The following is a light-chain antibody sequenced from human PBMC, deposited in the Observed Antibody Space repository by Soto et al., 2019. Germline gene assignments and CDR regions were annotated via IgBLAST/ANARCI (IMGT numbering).Light chain of an antibody. CDR2: EVN. J-gene: IGLJ2*01. Sequence: QSALTQPPSASGSPGQSVTISCTGTSSDVGGYNYVSWYQQHPGRAPKVMIYEVNKRPSGVPDRFSGSKSGNTASLTVSGLQTEDEADYYCSSYAGSKNLLFGGGIKLTVL. V-gene: IGLV2-8*01. CDR1: SSDVGGYNY. CDR3: SSYAGSKNLL.